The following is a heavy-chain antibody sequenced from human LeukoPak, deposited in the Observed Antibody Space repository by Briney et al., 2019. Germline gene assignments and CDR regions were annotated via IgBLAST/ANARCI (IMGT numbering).Heavy chain of an antibody. CDR3: ARGPYDILTGYTEPVDY. CDR2: IYYSGST. Sequence: SETLSLTCTVSGGSFSSSIFYWGWIRQPPGKGLGWIGSIYYSGSTYYNPSLKSRVTISVDTSKNQFSLKLSSVTAADTAVYYCARGPYDILTGYTEPVDYWGQGTLVTVSS. J-gene: IGHJ4*02. D-gene: IGHD3-9*01. V-gene: IGHV4-39*01. CDR1: GGSFSSSIFY.